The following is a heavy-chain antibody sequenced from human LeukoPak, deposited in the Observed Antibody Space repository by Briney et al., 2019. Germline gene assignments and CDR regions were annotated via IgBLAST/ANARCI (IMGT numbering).Heavy chain of an antibody. CDR1: GGSISSSTYC. Sequence: SETLSLTCTVSGGSISSSTYCWSWVRQPPGKGLEWIGCMYHSGSTYYNPSLKSRVTISVDTSKKQFSLRLSSATAADTAVYYCARLGSSYLSYYGMDVWGQGTTVTVSS. V-gene: IGHV4-39*01. CDR2: MYHSGST. J-gene: IGHJ6*02. CDR3: ARLGSSYLSYYGMDV. D-gene: IGHD5-18*01.